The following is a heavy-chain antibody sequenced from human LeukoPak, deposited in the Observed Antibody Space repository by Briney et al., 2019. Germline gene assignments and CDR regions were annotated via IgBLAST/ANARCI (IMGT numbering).Heavy chain of an antibody. J-gene: IGHJ4*02. Sequence: SETLSLTCTVSGGSISSYYWSWIRQPPGKGLEWIGYIYYSGSTNYNPSLKSRVTISIDTSKNQFSLKLNSVTAADTAVYYCARDRYCSGRSCYGPPDYWGQGVLVTVSS. CDR1: GGSISSYY. D-gene: IGHD2-15*01. CDR2: IYYSGST. V-gene: IGHV4-59*12. CDR3: ARDRYCSGRSCYGPPDY.